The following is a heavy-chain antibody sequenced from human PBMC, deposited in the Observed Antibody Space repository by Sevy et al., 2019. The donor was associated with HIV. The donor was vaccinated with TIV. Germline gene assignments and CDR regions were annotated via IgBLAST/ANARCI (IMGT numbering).Heavy chain of an antibody. J-gene: IGHJ4*02. CDR1: GFTVSSNY. D-gene: IGHD5-18*01. CDR2: ICSGGST. V-gene: IGHV3-66*01. Sequence: GGSLRLSCAASGFTVSSNYMSWVRQAPGKGLEWVSVICSGGSTYYADSVKGRFIISRDNSKNTLYLQMNSLRAEDTAVYYCARGRGTGYSYGFDYWGQGTLVTVSS. CDR3: ARGRGTGYSYGFDY.